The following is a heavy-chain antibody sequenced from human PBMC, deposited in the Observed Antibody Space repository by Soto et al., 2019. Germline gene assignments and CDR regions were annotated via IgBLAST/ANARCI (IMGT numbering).Heavy chain of an antibody. Sequence: SETRSLTCPVSDGSISSSNCCWTGRRPPPWKGLEWVATLYYSGSTYSNPSLKSRVTISVDTSKNQFSLKLSSVTAADTAVYYCARAVGGSVYYYYGMDVWGQGTTVTSP. CDR2: LYYSGST. CDR1: DGSISSSNCC. CDR3: ARAVGGSVYYYYGMDV. V-gene: IGHV4-39*07. J-gene: IGHJ6*02. D-gene: IGHD3-10*01.